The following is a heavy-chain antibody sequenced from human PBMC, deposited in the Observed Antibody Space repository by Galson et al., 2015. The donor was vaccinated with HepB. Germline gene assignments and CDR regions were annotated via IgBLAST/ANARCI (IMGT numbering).Heavy chain of an antibody. Sequence: TLSLTCAVYGGSFSGYYWSWIRQPPGKGLEWIGEINHSGSTNYNPSLKSRVTISVDTSKNQFSLKLSSVTAADTAVYYCARESFLLASLTYYYYMDVWGKGTTVTVSS. CDR1: GGSFSGYY. CDR2: INHSGST. V-gene: IGHV4-34*01. CDR3: ARESFLLASLTYYYYMDV. D-gene: IGHD1-26*01. J-gene: IGHJ6*03.